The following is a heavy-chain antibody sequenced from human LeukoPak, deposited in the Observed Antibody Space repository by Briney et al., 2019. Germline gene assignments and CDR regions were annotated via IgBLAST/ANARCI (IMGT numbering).Heavy chain of an antibody. CDR2: ISASGGST. J-gene: IGHJ4*02. CDR1: GFTFSSYA. V-gene: IGHV3-23*01. Sequence: GGSLRLSCAASGFTFSSYAMSWVRQAPGKGLEWVSAISASGGSTYYADSVKGRFTISRDNSKNTLYLQMNSLRAEDTAIYYCARGYCSGGSCYGGDYWGQGTLVTVSS. D-gene: IGHD2-15*01. CDR3: ARGYCSGGSCYGGDY.